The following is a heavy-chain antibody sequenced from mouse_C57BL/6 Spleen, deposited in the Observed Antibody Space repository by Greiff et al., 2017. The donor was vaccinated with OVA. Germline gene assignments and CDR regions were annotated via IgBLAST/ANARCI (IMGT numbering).Heavy chain of an antibody. J-gene: IGHJ3*01. CDR3: ARCDYSNYEGLAY. CDR1: GYTFTSYW. V-gene: IGHV1-50*01. D-gene: IGHD2-5*01. CDR2: IDPSDSYT. Sequence: QVQLQQPGAELVKPGASVKLSCKASGYTFTSYWMQWVKQRPGQGLEWIGEIDPSDSYTNYNQKFKGKATLTVDTSSSTAYMQLSSLTSEDSAVYYCARCDYSNYEGLAYWGQGTLVTVSA.